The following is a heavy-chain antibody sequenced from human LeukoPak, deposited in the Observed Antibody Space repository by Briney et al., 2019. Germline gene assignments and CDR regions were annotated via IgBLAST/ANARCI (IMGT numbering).Heavy chain of an antibody. CDR2: IYYSGST. CDR1: GGSISNNY. V-gene: IGHV4-59*01. J-gene: IGHJ6*02. CDR3: AKGARIAATPELDV. D-gene: IGHD2-15*01. Sequence: PSETLSLTCTVSGGSISNNYWSWFRQPPGKGLEWIGYIYYSGSTNYNPSLKSRVTISVDTSKSQFSLKLSSVTAADTAVYYCAKGARIAATPELDVWGQGTTVTVSS.